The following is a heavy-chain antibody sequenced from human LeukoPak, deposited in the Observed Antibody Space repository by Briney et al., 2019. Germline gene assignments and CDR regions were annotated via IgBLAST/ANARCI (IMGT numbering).Heavy chain of an antibody. V-gene: IGHV5-51*01. CDR1: GYRFTSYW. Sequence: GESLKISCKGSGYRFTSYWIGWVRQMPGKGLEWMGIIYPGDSDTRHSPSFQGKVTISADKSISTAYLQWSSLKASDTAMYYCARLAGTVDILTGYYVAEYFQHWGQGTLVTVSS. J-gene: IGHJ1*01. CDR3: ARLAGTVDILTGYYVAEYFQH. D-gene: IGHD3-9*01. CDR2: IYPGDSDT.